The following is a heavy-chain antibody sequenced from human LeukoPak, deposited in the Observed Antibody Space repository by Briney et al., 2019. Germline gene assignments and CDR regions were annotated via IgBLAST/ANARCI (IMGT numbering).Heavy chain of an antibody. CDR2: IYHSGSGST. Sequence: SETLSLTCTVSGGSISSGGHSWSWIRQPPGKGREWLGYIYHSGSGSTYYNPALKSRVTISIDKSKNQFSLKLNSVTAADPDVYYCAKEARPTGWNWGQGTLVTVSS. D-gene: IGHD6-6*01. V-gene: IGHV4-30-2*01. J-gene: IGHJ4*02. CDR3: AKEARPTGWN. CDR1: GGSISSGGHS.